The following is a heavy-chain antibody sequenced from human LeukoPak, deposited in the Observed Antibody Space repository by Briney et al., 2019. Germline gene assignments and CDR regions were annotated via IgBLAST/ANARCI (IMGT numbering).Heavy chain of an antibody. J-gene: IGHJ4*02. CDR3: ARGYDFWSAYYRRYYFDY. CDR1: GGSFSGYY. Sequence: PSETLSLTCAVYGGSFSGYYWSWIRQPPGKGLEWIGERNHSGSTNYNPSLKSRVTISVDTSKNQFSLKPSSVTAADAAVYYCARGYDFWSAYYRRYYFDYGGQGTLVTVSS. CDR2: RNHSGST. D-gene: IGHD3-3*01. V-gene: IGHV4-34*01.